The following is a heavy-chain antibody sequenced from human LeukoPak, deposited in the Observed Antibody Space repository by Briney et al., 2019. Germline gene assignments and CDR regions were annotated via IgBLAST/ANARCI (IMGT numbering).Heavy chain of an antibody. CDR1: GFTFSDYY. Sequence: GGSLRLSCATSGFTFSDYYMTWIRQTPGKGLEWISYIGYSDSTVGYADSVRGRFTISRDNAKNSLYLQMNSLRAEDTAVYYCAGSASELDYWGQGTLVTVSS. J-gene: IGHJ4*02. V-gene: IGHV3-11*01. CDR2: IGYSDSTV. D-gene: IGHD1-14*01. CDR3: AGSASELDY.